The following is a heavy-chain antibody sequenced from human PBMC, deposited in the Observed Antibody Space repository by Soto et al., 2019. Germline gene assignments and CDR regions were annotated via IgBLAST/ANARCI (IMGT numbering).Heavy chain of an antibody. CDR3: TANQLPA. Sequence: EVQLVESGGGLVKPGGSLRLSCAASGFTFSNAWMNWVRQTPGKGLEWVGRIKSKTIGGTTDYAAPVKGRFSISRDDSKNALYLQMNSLKTEDTAMYYCTANQLPAGGQGTLVTVSS. CDR1: GFTFSNAW. V-gene: IGHV3-15*07. J-gene: IGHJ4*02. CDR2: IKSKTIGGTT. D-gene: IGHD2-2*01.